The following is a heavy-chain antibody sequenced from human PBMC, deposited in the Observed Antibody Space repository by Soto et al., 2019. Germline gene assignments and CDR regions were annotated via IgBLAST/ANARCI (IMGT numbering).Heavy chain of an antibody. J-gene: IGHJ6*02. D-gene: IGHD2-2*01. CDR1: GFTFGDYA. V-gene: IGHV3-49*03. CDR2: IRSKAYGGTT. CDR3: TRYTSTSRYSYFGIDV. Sequence: LRLSCTGSGFTFGDYAMSWSRQAPGKGLEWVGVIRSKAYGGTTESAASVKGRFTISRDDSRSIAYLQMNSLQSEDTGVYYCTRYTSTSRYSYFGIDVWGHGTTVTVSS.